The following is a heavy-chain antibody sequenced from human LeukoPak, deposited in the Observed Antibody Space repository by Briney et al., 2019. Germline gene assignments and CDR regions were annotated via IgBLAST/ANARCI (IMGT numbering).Heavy chain of an antibody. CDR2: IYYSGST. D-gene: IGHD6-13*01. J-gene: IGHJ4*02. CDR3: ARLAAITDFDY. CDR1: GGSISSSGFY. V-gene: IGHV4-39*01. Sequence: SETLSLTCTVSGGSISSSGFYWGWIRQPPGKGLEWIGTIYYSGSTYYNPSLKSRVTISVDTSKNQFSLKLSSVTAADTAVYYCARLAAITDFDYWGQGTLVTVSP.